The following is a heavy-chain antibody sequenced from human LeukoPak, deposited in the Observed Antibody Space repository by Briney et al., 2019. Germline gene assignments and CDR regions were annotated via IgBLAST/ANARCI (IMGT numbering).Heavy chain of an antibody. V-gene: IGHV3-30-3*01. Sequence: PGGSLRLSCAASGFTFSSYAMHWVRQAPGKGLEWVAVISYDGSNKYYADSVKGRFTISRDNSKDTLYLQMNSLRAEDTAVYYCARPRPKVPAAILFDYWGQGTLVTVSS. J-gene: IGHJ4*02. CDR3: ARPRPKVPAAILFDY. CDR1: GFTFSSYA. D-gene: IGHD2-2*02. CDR2: ISYDGSNK.